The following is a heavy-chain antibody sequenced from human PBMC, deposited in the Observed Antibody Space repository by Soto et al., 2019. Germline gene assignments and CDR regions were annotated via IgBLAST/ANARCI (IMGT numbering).Heavy chain of an antibody. CDR1: GGTISSSSYY. Sequence: SETLSLTCTVSGGTISSSSYYWGWIRQPPGKGLEWIGSIYYSGSTYYNPSLKSRVTISVDTSKNQFSLKLSSVTAADAAVYYCARQSGYYGMDVWGQGTTVTVSS. V-gene: IGHV4-39*01. CDR2: IYYSGST. J-gene: IGHJ6*02. CDR3: ARQSGYYGMDV.